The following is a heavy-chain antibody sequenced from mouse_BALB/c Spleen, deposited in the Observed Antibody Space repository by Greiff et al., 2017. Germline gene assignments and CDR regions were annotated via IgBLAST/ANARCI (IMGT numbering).Heavy chain of an antibody. Sequence: SGPGILQPSQTLSLTCSFSGFSLSTYGIGVGWIRQPSGKGLEWLAHIWWNDNKYYNTALKSRLTISKDTSNNQVFLKIASVDTADTATYYCARTPMITTGYYAMDYWGQGTSVTVSS. CDR2: IWWNDNK. CDR1: GFSLSTYGIG. V-gene: IGHV8-11*01. D-gene: IGHD2-4*01. CDR3: ARTPMITTGYYAMDY. J-gene: IGHJ4*01.